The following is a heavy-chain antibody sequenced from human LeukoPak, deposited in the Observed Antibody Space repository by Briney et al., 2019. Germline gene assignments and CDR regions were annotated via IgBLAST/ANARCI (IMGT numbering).Heavy chain of an antibody. J-gene: IGHJ4*02. CDR1: GFTFSGYA. CDR2: ISGSGGNT. Sequence: GGSLRLSCAASGFTFSGYAMSWVRQAPGKGLEWVSAISGSGGNTYYADSVKGRFTISRDNSQNTLYLQMNSLRAEDTAVYYCAKQRSEVVVAATNYWGQGTLVTVSS. V-gene: IGHV3-23*01. CDR3: AKQRSEVVVAATNY. D-gene: IGHD2-15*01.